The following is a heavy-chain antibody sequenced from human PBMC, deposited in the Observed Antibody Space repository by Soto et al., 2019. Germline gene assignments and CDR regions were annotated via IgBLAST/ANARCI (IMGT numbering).Heavy chain of an antibody. CDR1: GFTFSSYA. Sequence: QVQLVESGGGVVQPGRSLRLSCAASGFTFSSYAMHWVRQSAGKGLERVAVISYDGSNKYYADSVKGGFTISRDNSKHTLYLQMNSRRAEDTAVYYCARDYYRFNSGYGFSMDVWGQGTTVTVSS. CDR3: ARDYYRFNSGYGFSMDV. V-gene: IGHV3-30-3*01. J-gene: IGHJ6*02. CDR2: ISYDGSNK. D-gene: IGHD5-12*01.